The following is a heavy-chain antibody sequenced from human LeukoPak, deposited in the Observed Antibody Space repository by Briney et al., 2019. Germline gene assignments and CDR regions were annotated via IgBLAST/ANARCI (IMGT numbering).Heavy chain of an antibody. J-gene: IGHJ6*02. CDR2: IRSSAYGGTT. CDR3: SRGPIQLCRYDGMDV. Sequence: QPGRSLRLSCTGFGFMFGDHAMSWVRQAPGRGLEWVGFIRSSAYGGTTEYAASVKGRFTISRADAISIAYLHMNSLKSEDTGVYYCSRGPIQLCRYDGMDVWGQGTTVIVSS. V-gene: IGHV3-49*04. CDR1: GFMFGDHA. D-gene: IGHD5-18*01.